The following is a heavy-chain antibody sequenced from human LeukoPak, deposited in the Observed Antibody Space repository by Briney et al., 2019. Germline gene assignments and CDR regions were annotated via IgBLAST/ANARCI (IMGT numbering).Heavy chain of an antibody. D-gene: IGHD6-19*01. CDR1: GYTFTSYY. CDR2: INPSGGST. J-gene: IGHJ4*02. Sequence: ASVKVSCKASGYTFTSYYMHWVRQAPGQGLEWMGIINPSGGSTSYAQEFQGRVTMTRDTSTSTVYMELSSLRSEDTAVYYCARVISDSSGWYGPTDYWGQGTLVTVSS. V-gene: IGHV1-46*01. CDR3: ARVISDSSGWYGPTDY.